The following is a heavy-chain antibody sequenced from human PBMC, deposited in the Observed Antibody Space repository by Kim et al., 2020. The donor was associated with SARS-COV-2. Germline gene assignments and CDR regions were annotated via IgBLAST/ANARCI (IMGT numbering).Heavy chain of an antibody. J-gene: IGHJ5*02. CDR2: IWFDGTNK. V-gene: IGHV3-33*01. Sequence: GGSLRLSCAASGFTFSSYGMHWVRQVPGKGLEWVAIIWFDGTNKYYGDSVKGRFTISRDNSKNTLYLQMNSLSAEDTAVYYCARDWDSSTDCWFVPWGQG. D-gene: IGHD3-22*01. CDR3: ARDWDSSTDCWFVP. CDR1: GFTFSSYG.